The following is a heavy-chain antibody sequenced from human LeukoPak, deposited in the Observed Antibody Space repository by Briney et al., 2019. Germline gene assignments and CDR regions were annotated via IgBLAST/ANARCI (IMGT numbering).Heavy chain of an antibody. CDR1: GYTFTSYY. CDR3: ARDVGAPGFLDAFDI. J-gene: IGHJ3*02. D-gene: IGHD1-26*01. V-gene: IGHV1-46*01. Sequence: ASVKVSCKASGYTFTSYYMHWARQAPGQGLEWMGIINPSGGSTSYAQKFQGRVTMTRDTSTSTVYMELSSLRSEDTAVYYCARDVGAPGFLDAFDIWGQGTMVTVSS. CDR2: INPSGGST.